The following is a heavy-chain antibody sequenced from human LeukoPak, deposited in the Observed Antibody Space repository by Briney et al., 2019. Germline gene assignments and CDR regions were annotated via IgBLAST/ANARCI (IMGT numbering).Heavy chain of an antibody. CDR1: GFTFSSYG. CDR2: IRYDGRNK. V-gene: IGHV3-30*02. Sequence: PGGSLRLSCAASGFTFSSYGMHWVRQAPGKGLEWVAFIRYDGRNKYYADSVKGPFTISRDNSKNTLYLQMNSLRAEDTAVYYCAKDRYYYDSSGYYSPYYFDYWGQGTLVTVSS. J-gene: IGHJ4*02. D-gene: IGHD3-22*01. CDR3: AKDRYYYDSSGYYSPYYFDY.